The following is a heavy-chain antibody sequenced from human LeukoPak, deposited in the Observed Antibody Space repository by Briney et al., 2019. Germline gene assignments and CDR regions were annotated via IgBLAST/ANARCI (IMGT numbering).Heavy chain of an antibody. D-gene: IGHD5-18*01. V-gene: IGHV3-21*01. CDR1: GFTFSSYS. J-gene: IGHJ4*02. Sequence: PGGSLRLSCAASGFTFSSYSMNWVRQAPGKGLEWVSSISSSSSYIYYADSEKGRFTISRDNAKNSLYLQMNSLRAEDTAVYYCARDIGGTAMVKDYWGQGTLVTVSS. CDR2: ISSSSSYI. CDR3: ARDIGGTAMVKDY.